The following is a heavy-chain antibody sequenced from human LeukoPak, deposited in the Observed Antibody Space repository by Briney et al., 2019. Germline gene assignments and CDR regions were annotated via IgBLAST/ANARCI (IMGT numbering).Heavy chain of an antibody. CDR1: GGTFSSYA. D-gene: IGHD3-22*01. Sequence: ASVKVSCKASGGTFSSYAISWVRQAPGQGLEWMGGIIPIFGTANYAQKFQGRVTITADESTSTAYIELSSLRSEDTAVYYCARAWRNYYDSSGYPFPDYWGQGTLVTVSS. CDR3: ARAWRNYYDSSGYPFPDY. V-gene: IGHV1-69*13. CDR2: IIPIFGTA. J-gene: IGHJ4*02.